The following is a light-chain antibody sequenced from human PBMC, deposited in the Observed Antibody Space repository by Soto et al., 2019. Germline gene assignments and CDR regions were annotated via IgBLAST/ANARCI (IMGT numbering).Light chain of an antibody. V-gene: IGKV1-39*01. CDR1: QSIGTY. J-gene: IGKJ1*01. Sequence: DIHMTQSPSTLSASVGDRVTITCRASQSIGTYLNWYHQKPGKAPQLLIYGASTLQSGVPSRFSGSGSGTHFTLTINSLQPEDFGTYSCQQSYNTPTFXQGTKADIK. CDR2: GAS. CDR3: QQSYNTPT.